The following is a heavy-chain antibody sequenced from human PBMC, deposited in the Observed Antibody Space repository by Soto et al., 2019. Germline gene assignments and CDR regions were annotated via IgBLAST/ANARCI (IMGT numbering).Heavy chain of an antibody. CDR3: AADPYYYDSSGYYY. J-gene: IGHJ4*02. V-gene: IGHV1-58*01. Sequence: QMQLVQSGPEVKKPGTSVKVSCKASGFTFTSSAVQWVRHARGQRLEWIGWIVVGSGNTNYAQKFQERVTINRDMSTSAASMELSSLRSEDTPVYYCAADPYYYDSSGYYYWGQGTLVTVSS. D-gene: IGHD3-22*01. CDR2: IVVGSGNT. CDR1: GFTFTSSA.